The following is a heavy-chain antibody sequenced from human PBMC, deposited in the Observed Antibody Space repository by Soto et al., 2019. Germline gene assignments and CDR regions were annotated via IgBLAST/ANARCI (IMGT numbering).Heavy chain of an antibody. CDR2: VKPDGSEK. V-gene: IGHV3-7*02. CDR3: ARGDYYDTSGPFSDAFDI. Sequence: GGSLRLSCAAAGFTFSSYWMSWVRQAPGKGLEWVANVKPDGSEKWYVDSVKGRFTISRDNAKNSLYLQMNSLRAEDTAVYYCARGDYYDTSGPFSDAFDIWGQGTMVTISS. D-gene: IGHD3-22*01. CDR1: GFTFSSYW. J-gene: IGHJ3*02.